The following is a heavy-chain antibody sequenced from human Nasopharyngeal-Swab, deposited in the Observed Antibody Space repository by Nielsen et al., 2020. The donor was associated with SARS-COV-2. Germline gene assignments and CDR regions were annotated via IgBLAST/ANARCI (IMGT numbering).Heavy chain of an antibody. CDR1: GGSFSGYY. CDR3: ARLKSLGMDV. J-gene: IGHJ6*02. V-gene: IGHV4-34*01. Sequence: SETLSLTCAVYGGSFSGYYWSWIRQPPGKGLEWIGEINHSGSTNYNPSLKSRVTISVHTSKNQFSLKLSSVTAADTAVYYCARLKSLGMDVWGQGTTVTVSS. CDR2: INHSGST.